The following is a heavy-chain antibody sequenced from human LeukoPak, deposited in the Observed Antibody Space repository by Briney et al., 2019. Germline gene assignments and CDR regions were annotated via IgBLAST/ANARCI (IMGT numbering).Heavy chain of an antibody. D-gene: IGHD6-19*01. CDR3: ARQVSFAPSGWFYYYYYMDV. V-gene: IGHV1-18*01. CDR2: ISAYNGNT. CDR1: GYTFTSYG. J-gene: IGHJ6*03. Sequence: GASVKVSCKASGYTFTSYGISWVRQAPGQGLEWMGWISAYNGNTNYAQKLQGRVTVTTDTSTSTAYMELRSLRSDDTAVYYCARQVSFAPSGWFYYYYYMDVWGKGTTVTVSS.